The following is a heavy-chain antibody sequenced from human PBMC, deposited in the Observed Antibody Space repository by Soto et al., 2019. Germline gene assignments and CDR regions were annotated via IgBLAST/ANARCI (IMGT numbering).Heavy chain of an antibody. CDR3: AKNRGLQYYFDY. CDR1: GFTFDSYA. V-gene: IGHV3-23*01. Sequence: EVQLLESGGGLVRPGGSLRLSCAASGFTFDSYAMNWVRQAPGKGLEWVSTISSSGDYTYYTDSVKGRFTISRDNSKNMMYLQMNSLRAEDTAIYYCAKNRGLQYYFDYWGQGTLVTVSS. CDR2: ISSSGDYT. J-gene: IGHJ4*02.